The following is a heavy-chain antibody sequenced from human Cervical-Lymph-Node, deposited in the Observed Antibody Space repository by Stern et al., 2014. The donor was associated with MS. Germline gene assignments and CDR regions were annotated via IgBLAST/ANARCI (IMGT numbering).Heavy chain of an antibody. D-gene: IGHD2-2*01. V-gene: IGHV1-69*09. CDR2: IIPAPNVA. Sequence: QVQLGQSGAELKKPGSSVKVSCKASGGSLSTYTITWVRQAPGQGLEWMGRIIPAPNVANYAQKFQGRLTITADKSTSTAYMEMSSLRSDDTAVYYCAGPAPLDWGQGTLVTVSS. CDR3: AGPAPLD. CDR1: GGSLSTYT. J-gene: IGHJ4*02.